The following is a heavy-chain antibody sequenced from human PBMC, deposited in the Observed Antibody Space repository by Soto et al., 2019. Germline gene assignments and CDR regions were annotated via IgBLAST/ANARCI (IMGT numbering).Heavy chain of an antibody. D-gene: IGHD5-18*01. CDR1: GGSVSSGSYY. V-gene: IGHV4-61*01. Sequence: QVQLQESGPGLVKPSETLSLTCTVSGGSVSSGSYYWSWIRQPPGKGLEWIGYIYYSGSTNYNPSIKSRVTISVDTSKNQFSLKLSSVTAADTAVYYCASLYTAMARAYYYYGMDVWGQGTTVTVSS. J-gene: IGHJ6*02. CDR3: ASLYTAMARAYYYYGMDV. CDR2: IYYSGST.